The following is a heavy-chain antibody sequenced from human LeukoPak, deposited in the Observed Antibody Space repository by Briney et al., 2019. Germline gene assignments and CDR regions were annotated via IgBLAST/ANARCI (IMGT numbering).Heavy chain of an antibody. CDR1: GGSISSYY. V-gene: IGHV4-59*01. CDR3: ARGNYYDSSGRYGFDY. J-gene: IGHJ4*02. D-gene: IGHD3-22*01. CDR2: IYYSGST. Sequence: SETLSLTCTVSGGSISSYYWSWIRQPPGKGLEWIGYIYYSGSTNHNPSLKSRVTISVDTSKNQFSLKLSSVTAADTAVYYCARGNYYDSSGRYGFDYWGQGTLVTVSS.